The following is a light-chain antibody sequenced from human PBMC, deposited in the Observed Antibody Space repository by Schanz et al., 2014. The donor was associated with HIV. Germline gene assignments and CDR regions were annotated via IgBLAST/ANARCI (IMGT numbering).Light chain of an antibody. CDR3: LLSYSAARQVV. J-gene: IGLJ2*01. Sequence: SYELTQSPSVSVAPGKTARITCGGHDIGSKDVHWYQQKPGQAPVVVMFYDSVRPSGIPERFSGANSGNTATLTINWVETGDEADYYCLLSYSAARQVVFGGGTKLTVL. CDR2: YDS. V-gene: IGLV3-21*04. CDR1: DIGSKD.